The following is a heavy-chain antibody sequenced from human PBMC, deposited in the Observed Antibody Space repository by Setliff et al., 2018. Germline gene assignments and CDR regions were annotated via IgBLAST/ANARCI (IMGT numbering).Heavy chain of an antibody. V-gene: IGHV6-1*01. D-gene: IGHD3-3*01. CDR3: ARVVGYYDFWSGYSGQLYFDY. CDR1: GDSVSSNSAA. CDR2: TYYRSKWYD. J-gene: IGHJ4*02. Sequence: SQTLSLTCAISGDSVSSNSAAWNWIRQSPSRGLEWLGRTYYRSKWYDDYAVSVKSRITINPDTSKNQFSLKLSSVTAADTAVYYCARVVGYYDFWSGYSGQLYFDYWGQGTLVTVSS.